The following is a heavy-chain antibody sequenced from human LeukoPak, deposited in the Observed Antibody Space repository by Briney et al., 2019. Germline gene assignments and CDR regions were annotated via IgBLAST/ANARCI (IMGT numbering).Heavy chain of an antibody. CDR1: GFIFSNYW. D-gene: IGHD1-26*01. V-gene: IGHV3-7*05. CDR3: ARDKSVGATPLDY. J-gene: IGHJ4*02. Sequence: GGSLRLSCAASGFIFSNYWMSWVRQAPGKGLERVANIKQDGSEKYCVDSVKGRFTISRDNAKNSLYLQMNSLRAEDTAVYYCARDKSVGATPLDYWGQGTLVTVSS. CDR2: IKQDGSEK.